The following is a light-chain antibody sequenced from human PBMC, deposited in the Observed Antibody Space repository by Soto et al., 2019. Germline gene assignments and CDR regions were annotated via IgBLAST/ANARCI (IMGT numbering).Light chain of an antibody. V-gene: IGKV1-5*01. CDR2: DAS. CDR3: QHTYRTPWT. CDR1: QSISTR. Sequence: DIQMTQSPSTLSASVGARVPITCRASQSISTRLAWYQQKPGKAPKLLIYDASSLKSGVPARFSGSGSGTDFTLTISSVQPEDFATYFCQHTYRTPWTFGQGTKVDI. J-gene: IGKJ1*01.